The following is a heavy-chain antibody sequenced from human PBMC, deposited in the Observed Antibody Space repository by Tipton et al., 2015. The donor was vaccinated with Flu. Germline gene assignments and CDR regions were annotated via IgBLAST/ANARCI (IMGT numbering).Heavy chain of an antibody. J-gene: IGHJ3*01. CDR2: IYYTGTT. Sequence: TLSLTCTVANGSITSSSYYWGWIRQPPGKGLEWIGSIYYTGTTYYNPSLRSRVTISKDMSKNQFSLHLSSVTAADSAVYYCARDPGAYYDIMTGHRSGHIFDVWGHGTMVTVSS. CDR1: NGSITSSSYY. V-gene: IGHV4-39*07. CDR3: ARDPGAYYDIMTGHRSGHIFDV. D-gene: IGHD3-9*01.